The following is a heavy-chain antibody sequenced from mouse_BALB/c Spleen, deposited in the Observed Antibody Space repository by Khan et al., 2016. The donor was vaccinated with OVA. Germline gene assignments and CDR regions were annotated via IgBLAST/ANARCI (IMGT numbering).Heavy chain of an antibody. CDR1: GYTFTDFP. CDR2: VSTNYGDA. Sequence: QIQLVQSGAELVRPGVSLKISCKGSGYTFTDFPMHWVKQSHAKSLEWIGVVSTNYGDATYNQKFTGKATMTVDKYSSTAYMELARLTSEESAIFFCARGGGGDRFAYWGQGTLVTVSA. J-gene: IGHJ3*01. V-gene: IGHV1S137*01. CDR3: ARGGGGDRFAY.